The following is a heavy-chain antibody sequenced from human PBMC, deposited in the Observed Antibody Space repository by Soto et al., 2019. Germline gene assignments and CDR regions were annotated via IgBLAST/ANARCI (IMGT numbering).Heavy chain of an antibody. CDR2: IYYSGST. V-gene: IGHV4-39*01. CDR3: ARHPNPTYYDILNGYYF. Sequence: SETLSLTCTVSGGSISSSSYYWGWIRQPPGKGLEWIGSIYYSGSTYYNPSLKSRVTISVDTSKNQFSLKLSSVTAADTAVYYCARHPNPTYYDILNGYYFWGQGTLVTVSS. D-gene: IGHD3-9*01. CDR1: GGSISSSSYY. J-gene: IGHJ4*02.